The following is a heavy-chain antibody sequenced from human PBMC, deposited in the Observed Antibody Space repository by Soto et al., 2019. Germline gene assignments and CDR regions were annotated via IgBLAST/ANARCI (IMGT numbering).Heavy chain of an antibody. V-gene: IGHV3-23*01. Sequence: LRLSCAASGFTFSSYAMSWVRQAPGKGLEWVSAISGSGGSTYYADSVKGRFTISRDNSKNTLYLQMNSLRADDTAVYYCAREGGSIGGWFGRKFDSWGQGTQVTVSS. J-gene: IGHJ4*02. CDR3: AREGGSIGGWFGRKFDS. D-gene: IGHD3-10*01. CDR1: GFTFSSYA. CDR2: ISGSGGST.